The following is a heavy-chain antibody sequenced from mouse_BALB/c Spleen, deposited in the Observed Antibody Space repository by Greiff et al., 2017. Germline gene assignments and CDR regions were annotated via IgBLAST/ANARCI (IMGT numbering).Heavy chain of an antibody. J-gene: IGHJ2*01. CDR2: ISSGGSYT. V-gene: IGHV5-6*01. Sequence: EVQLVESGGDLVKPGGSLKLSCAASGFTFSGYGMSWVRQTPDKRLEWVATISSGGSYTYYPDSVKGRFTISTDNAKNTLYLQMSSLKSEDTATYYCAREGNYGTDDWGQGTTLTVAS. D-gene: IGHD1-1*01. CDR1: GFTFSGYG. CDR3: AREGNYGTDD.